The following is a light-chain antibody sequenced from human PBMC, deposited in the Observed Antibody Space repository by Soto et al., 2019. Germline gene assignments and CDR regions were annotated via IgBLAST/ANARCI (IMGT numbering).Light chain of an antibody. CDR2: GAS. CDR1: QSVSSN. V-gene: IGKV3-15*01. J-gene: IGKJ1*01. CDR3: QQYNNLWT. Sequence: EIVMTQSPATLSVSPGERATLSCRASQSVSSNLAWYQQKHGQAPRLLIYGASTRATGIPARFSGSGSGTEFTLTISSLQSEAFAVDYCQQYNNLWTFGQGTKVEIK.